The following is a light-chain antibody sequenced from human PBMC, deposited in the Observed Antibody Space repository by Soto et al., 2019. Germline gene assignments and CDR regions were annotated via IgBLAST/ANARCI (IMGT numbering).Light chain of an antibody. V-gene: IGKV3-20*01. J-gene: IGKJ1*01. Sequence: IMLTQSPGTVSLSQGERATLSCRASQSVSSSYLAWYQQKPGQAPRLLIYAASTRAAGIPARFSGSGSGTDFTLTISRLEPEDFAVYYCHQYDTAPRTFGQGTKVDIK. CDR3: HQYDTAPRT. CDR1: QSVSSSY. CDR2: AAS.